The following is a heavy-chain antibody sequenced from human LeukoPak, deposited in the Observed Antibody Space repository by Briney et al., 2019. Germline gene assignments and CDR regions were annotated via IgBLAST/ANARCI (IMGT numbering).Heavy chain of an antibody. D-gene: IGHD4-17*01. CDR2: ISGSGSTI. V-gene: IGHV3-48*03. Sequence: GGSLRLSCAASGFIFSSYEMNWVRQAPGKGLEWVAYISGSGSTIYYADSVKGRLTISRDNAKNSLYLQMNSLRAEDTAVYYCARDRSTVTTWVDYWGQGTLVTVSS. CDR3: ARDRSTVTTWVDY. J-gene: IGHJ4*02. CDR1: GFIFSSYE.